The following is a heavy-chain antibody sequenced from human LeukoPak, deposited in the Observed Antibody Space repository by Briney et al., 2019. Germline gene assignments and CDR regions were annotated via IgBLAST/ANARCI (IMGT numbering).Heavy chain of an antibody. J-gene: IGHJ4*02. CDR2: ISYDGSNK. CDR1: GFTFSSYG. CDR3: ARRAGGYSHPYDY. D-gene: IGHD4-23*01. Sequence: PGGSLRLSCAASGFTFSSYGMHWVRQAPGKGLEWVALISYDGSNKYYADSVKGRFTISRDNSKNTLYLQMNSLRAEDTAVYYCARRAGGYSHPYDYWGQGTLVTVSS. V-gene: IGHV3-30*03.